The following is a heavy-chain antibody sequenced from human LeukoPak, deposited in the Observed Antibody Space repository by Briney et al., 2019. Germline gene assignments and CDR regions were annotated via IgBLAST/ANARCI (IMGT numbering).Heavy chain of an antibody. J-gene: IGHJ6*02. D-gene: IGHD6-19*01. Sequence: GGSLRLSCAASGFTFSSYDMHWVRQATGKVLEWVSAIGTAGDTYYPGSVKGRFTISRENAKNSLYLQMNSLRAGDTAVYYCARGGVSGWWKKNYYYGMDVWGQGTTVTVPS. CDR2: IGTAGDT. CDR1: GFTFSSYD. V-gene: IGHV3-13*01. CDR3: ARGGVSGWWKKNYYYGMDV.